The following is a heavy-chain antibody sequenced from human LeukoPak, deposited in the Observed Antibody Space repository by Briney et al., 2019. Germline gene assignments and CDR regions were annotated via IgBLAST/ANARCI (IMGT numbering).Heavy chain of an antibody. CDR2: LSDGGVRI. D-gene: IGHD6-6*01. CDR1: GFTFRNYG. V-gene: IGHV3-23*01. Sequence: GGSLRLSYIASGFTFRNYGMSWVRQAPGKGLEWVSGLSDGGVRIFYADSVKGRFTISRDNSKNTLYLQMDSLRAEDTAVYYCANTHCDSSPIVWNFWGQGTLVTVSS. J-gene: IGHJ4*02. CDR3: ANTHCDSSPIVWNF.